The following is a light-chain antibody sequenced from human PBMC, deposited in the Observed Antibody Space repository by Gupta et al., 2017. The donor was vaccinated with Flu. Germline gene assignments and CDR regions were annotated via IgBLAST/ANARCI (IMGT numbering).Light chain of an antibody. CDR1: QSVSNSY. CDR2: GAS. J-gene: IGKJ2*03. Sequence: EIVLTQPPGTLSLSPGERATLSCRASQSVSNSYLAWYQQKPGQTPRLLIYGASSRATGIPKRFGGSGSGTYFTITISIVEADVFAVYCCQRYDGSPCFGRGTKLEIK. V-gene: IGKV3-20*01. CDR3: QRYDGSPC.